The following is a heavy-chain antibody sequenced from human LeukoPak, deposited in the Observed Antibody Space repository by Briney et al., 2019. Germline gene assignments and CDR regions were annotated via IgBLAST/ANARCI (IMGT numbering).Heavy chain of an antibody. CDR1: GGSISSYY. Sequence: TASETLSLTCTVSGGSISSYYWSWIRQSPGKGLEWIGYIYYSGSTNYNPSLKSRVTISVDTSKNQFSLKLSSVTAADTAVYYCARDSGGTVSGAFDIWGQGTMVTVSS. J-gene: IGHJ3*02. V-gene: IGHV4-59*01. CDR3: ARDSGGTVSGAFDI. CDR2: IYYSGST. D-gene: IGHD2-15*01.